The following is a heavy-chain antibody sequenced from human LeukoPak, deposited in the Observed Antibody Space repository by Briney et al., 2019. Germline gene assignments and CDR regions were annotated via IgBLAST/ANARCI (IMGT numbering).Heavy chain of an antibody. CDR1: GVSFSGYY. CDR2: INHSGST. V-gene: IGHV4-34*01. CDR3: ARGRVSGDWYFDL. D-gene: IGHD1-14*01. Sequence: PSETLTLTCAVYGVSFSGYYWSWIRQPPGKGLEWIGEINHSGSTNYNPSLKSRVTISVDTSKKQFSLKQNSVTAADTAVYYCARGRVSGDWYFDLWGRGTLVTVSS. J-gene: IGHJ2*01.